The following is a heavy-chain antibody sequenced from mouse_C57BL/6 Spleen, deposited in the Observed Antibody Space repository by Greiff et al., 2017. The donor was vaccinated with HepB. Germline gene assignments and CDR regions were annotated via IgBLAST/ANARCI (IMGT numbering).Heavy chain of an antibody. Sequence: EVKLVESGGDLVKPGGSLKLSCAASGFTFSSYGMSWVRQTPDKRLEWVATISSGGSYTYYPDSVKGRFTISRDNAKNTLYLQMSSLKSEDTAMYYCAREWDWYFDVWGTGTTVTVSS. CDR2: ISSGGSYT. CDR1: GFTFSSYG. CDR3: AREWDWYFDV. D-gene: IGHD1-3*01. V-gene: IGHV5-6*02. J-gene: IGHJ1*03.